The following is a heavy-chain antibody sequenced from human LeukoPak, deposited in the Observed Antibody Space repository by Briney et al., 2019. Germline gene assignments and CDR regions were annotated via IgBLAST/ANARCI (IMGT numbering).Heavy chain of an antibody. D-gene: IGHD6-19*01. Sequence: ASVKVSCKASGYTFTSYAMHWVRQAPGQRLEWMGWINAGNGNTKYSQKFQGRVTITRDTSASTAYMEPSSLRSEDTAVYYCARDPGYSSGWSHVDYWGQGTLVTVSS. V-gene: IGHV1-3*01. CDR2: INAGNGNT. CDR3: ARDPGYSSGWSHVDY. CDR1: GYTFTSYA. J-gene: IGHJ4*02.